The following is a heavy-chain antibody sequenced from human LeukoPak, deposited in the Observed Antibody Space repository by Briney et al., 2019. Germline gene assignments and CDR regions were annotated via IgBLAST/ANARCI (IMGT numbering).Heavy chain of an antibody. J-gene: IGHJ6*03. Sequence: SVKVSCKASGGTFSSYAISWVRQAPGQGLEWMGGIIPIFGTANYAQKFQGRVTITTDESTSTAYMGLSSLRSEDTAVYYCARASSGYDFWSGYYPSHYYYYMDVWGKGTTVTVSS. CDR1: GGTFSSYA. D-gene: IGHD3-3*01. CDR3: ARASSGYDFWSGYYPSHYYYYMDV. CDR2: IIPIFGTA. V-gene: IGHV1-69*05.